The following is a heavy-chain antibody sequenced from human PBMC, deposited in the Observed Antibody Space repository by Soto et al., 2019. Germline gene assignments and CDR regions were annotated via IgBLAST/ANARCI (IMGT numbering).Heavy chain of an antibody. CDR3: ARLACGGDCYYNWFDP. D-gene: IGHD2-21*02. J-gene: IGHJ5*02. V-gene: IGHV5-10-1*01. CDR1: GYNLTPYG. Sequence: GESLKISSKGSGYNLTPYGLSWVRLMLGKGLEWMGRIDPSDSYTNYSPSFQGHVTISADKSTSTAYLQWSSLKASDTAMYYCARLACGGDCYYNWFDPWGQGTLVTVSA. CDR2: IDPSDSYT.